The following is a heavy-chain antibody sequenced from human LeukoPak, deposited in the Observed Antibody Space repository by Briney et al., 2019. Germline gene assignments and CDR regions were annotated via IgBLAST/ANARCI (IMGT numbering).Heavy chain of an antibody. D-gene: IGHD3-3*01. CDR2: INHSGST. V-gene: IGHV4-34*01. CDR1: GGSFSGYH. J-gene: IGHJ4*02. Sequence: PSETLSLTCAVYGGSFSGYHWSWIRQPPGKGLEWIGEINHSGSTNYNPSLKSRVTISVDTSKNQFSLKLSSVTAADTAVYYCARGDYDFWSGQSYYFDYWGQGTLVTVSS. CDR3: ARGDYDFWSGQSYYFDY.